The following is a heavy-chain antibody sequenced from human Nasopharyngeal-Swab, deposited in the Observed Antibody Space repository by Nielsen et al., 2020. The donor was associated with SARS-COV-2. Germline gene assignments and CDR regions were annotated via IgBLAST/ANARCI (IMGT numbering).Heavy chain of an antibody. Sequence: GESLKISCAASGFTSSNYAMSWVRQAPGKGLEWVSSITSSGDRTSNADSAKGRFTISRDNSKNTLYLQMNSLRAEDTAVYYCARDPPDDSSGHFSFDYWGQGTLVTVSS. CDR2: ITSSGDRT. CDR3: ARDPPDDSSGHFSFDY. J-gene: IGHJ4*02. D-gene: IGHD3-22*01. V-gene: IGHV3-23*01. CDR1: GFTSSNYA.